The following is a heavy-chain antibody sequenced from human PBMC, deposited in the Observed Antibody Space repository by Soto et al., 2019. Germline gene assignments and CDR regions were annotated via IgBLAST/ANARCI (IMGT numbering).Heavy chain of an antibody. CDR2: ISSSSSTI. D-gene: IGHD4-4*01. V-gene: IGHV3-48*02. J-gene: IGHJ6*02. CDR3: ARERRVTVTRRYYYGMDV. Sequence: GGSLRLSCAASGFTFSSYSMNWVRQAPGKGLEWVSYISSSSSTIYYADSVKGRFTISRDNAKNSLYLQMNSLRDEDTAVYYCARERRVTVTRRYYYGMDVWGQGTTVTVSS. CDR1: GFTFSSYS.